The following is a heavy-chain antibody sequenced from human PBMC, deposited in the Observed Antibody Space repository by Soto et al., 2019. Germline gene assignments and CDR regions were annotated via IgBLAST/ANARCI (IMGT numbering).Heavy chain of an antibody. CDR3: AKGVRTPTYYYFDY. CDR2: ISYDGSNK. D-gene: IGHD2-21*01. CDR1: GFTFSSYG. Sequence: GGSLRLSCAASGFTFSSYGMHWVRQAPGKGLEWVAVISYDGSNKYYADSVKGRFTISRDNSKNTLYLQMNSLRAEDTAVYYCAKGVRTPTYYYFDYWGQGTLVTVSS. V-gene: IGHV3-30*18. J-gene: IGHJ4*02.